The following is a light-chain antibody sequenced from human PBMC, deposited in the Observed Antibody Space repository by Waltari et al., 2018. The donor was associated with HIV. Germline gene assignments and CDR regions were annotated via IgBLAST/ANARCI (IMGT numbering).Light chain of an antibody. J-gene: IGLJ2*01. V-gene: IGLV2-8*01. CDR1: SSPGGGDKL. Sequence: QSALTQTPSASGSPGQSVPTSCTGTSSPGGGDKLVSWYQQHPGKAPKLMIYEVSKRPSGVPDRFSGSKSGNTASLTVSGLQAEDEADYYCNSYAGSNNVVFGGGTKVTVL. CDR2: EVS. CDR3: NSYAGSNNVV.